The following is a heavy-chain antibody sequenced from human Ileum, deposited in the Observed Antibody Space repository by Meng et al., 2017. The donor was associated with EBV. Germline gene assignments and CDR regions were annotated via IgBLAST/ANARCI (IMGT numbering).Heavy chain of an antibody. CDR1: GYTFTSYY. J-gene: IGHJ4*02. Sequence: QVQLVQLGSELKKPXXXXKXPXKAXGYTFTSYYIHWVRQAPGQGLEWMGIINPSTGTTTYAQNLQGRVTMTRDTSTSTVYMELSSLRSEDTAVYYCARDCLAGYTSGWQFDSWGQGTLVTVSS. CDR3: ARDCLAGYTSGWQFDS. V-gene: IGHV1-46*04. CDR2: INPSTGTT. D-gene: IGHD6-19*01.